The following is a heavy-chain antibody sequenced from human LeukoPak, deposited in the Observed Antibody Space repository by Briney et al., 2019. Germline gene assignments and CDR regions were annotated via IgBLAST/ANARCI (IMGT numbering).Heavy chain of an antibody. V-gene: IGHV4-34*01. D-gene: IGHD1-1*01. CDR1: GGSFSGYY. Sequence: SETLSLTCAVYGGSFSGYYWSWIRQPPGKGLEWIGEINHSGSTNYNPSLKSRVTISVDTSKNQFSLKLSSVTAADTAVYYCARGTTGTTDGYFDYWGQGTLVTVSS. CDR3: ARGTTGTTDGYFDY. J-gene: IGHJ4*02. CDR2: INHSGST.